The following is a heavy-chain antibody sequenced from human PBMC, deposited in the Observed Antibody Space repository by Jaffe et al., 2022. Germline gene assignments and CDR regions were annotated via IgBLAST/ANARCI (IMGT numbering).Heavy chain of an antibody. V-gene: IGHV4-38-2*01. J-gene: IGHJ2*01. CDR1: GYSISSGYY. CDR3: ARPGRWLQPYWYFDL. D-gene: IGHD3-10*01. Sequence: QVQLQESGPGLVKPSETLSLTCAVSGYSISSGYYWGWIRQPPGKGLEWIGSIYHSGSTYYNPSLKSRVTISVDTSKNQFSLKLSSVTAADTAVYYCARPGRWLQPYWYFDLWGRGTLVTVSS. CDR2: IYHSGST.